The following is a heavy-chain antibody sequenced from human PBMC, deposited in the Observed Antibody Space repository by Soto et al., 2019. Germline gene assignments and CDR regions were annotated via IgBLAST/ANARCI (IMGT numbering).Heavy chain of an antibody. CDR2: IYYSGST. CDR3: ARVPSSGNHFDY. CDR1: DGSIRGGGYY. J-gene: IGHJ4*02. D-gene: IGHD3-22*01. Sequence: SETQCLTCTVADGSIRGGGYYWSWIRQHPGKGLEWIGYIYYSGSTYYNPSLKSRVTISVDTSKNQFSLKLSSVTAADTAVYYCARVPSSGNHFDYWGQGTLVTVSS. V-gene: IGHV4-31*03.